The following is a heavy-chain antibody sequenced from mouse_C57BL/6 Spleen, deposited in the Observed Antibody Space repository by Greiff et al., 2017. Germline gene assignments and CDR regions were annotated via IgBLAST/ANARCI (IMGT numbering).Heavy chain of an antibody. CDR3: VYGSSHWYFDV. J-gene: IGHJ1*03. CDR1: GFNIKDYY. V-gene: IGHV14-2*01. CDR2: IDPEDGET. D-gene: IGHD1-1*01. Sequence: VQLKESGAELVKPGASVKLSCTASGFNIKDYYMHWVKQRTEQGLEWIGRIDPEDGETKYAPKFQGKATITADTSSNTAYLQLSSLTSEDTAVYYCVYGSSHWYFDVWGTGTTVTVSS.